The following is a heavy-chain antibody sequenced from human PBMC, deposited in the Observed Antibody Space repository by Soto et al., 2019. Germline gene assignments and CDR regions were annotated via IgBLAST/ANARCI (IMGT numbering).Heavy chain of an antibody. Sequence: PGESLKISCKGSGYSFTSYWIGWVRQMPGKGLEWMGIIYPGDSDTRYSPSVQGQVTISADKSISTAYLQRSSLKASDTAMYYCARLRPQEIDYDFWSGPDYWGQGTLVTVSS. J-gene: IGHJ4*02. D-gene: IGHD3-3*01. V-gene: IGHV5-51*01. CDR2: IYPGDSDT. CDR1: GYSFTSYW. CDR3: ARLRPQEIDYDFWSGPDY.